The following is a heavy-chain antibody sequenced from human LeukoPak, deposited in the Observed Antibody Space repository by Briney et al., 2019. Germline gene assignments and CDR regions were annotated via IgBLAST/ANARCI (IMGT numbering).Heavy chain of an antibody. CDR3: ARDDGGDYYGSGSYLY. D-gene: IGHD3-10*01. J-gene: IGHJ4*02. CDR1: GGSISSYY. CDR2: IYYSGST. Sequence: SETLSLTCTVSGGSISSYYWSWIRQPPGKGLEWFGYIYYSGSTNYNPSLKSRVTISVDTSKNQFSLKLSSVTAADTAVYYCARDDGGDYYGSGSYLYWGQGTLVTVSS. V-gene: IGHV4-59*01.